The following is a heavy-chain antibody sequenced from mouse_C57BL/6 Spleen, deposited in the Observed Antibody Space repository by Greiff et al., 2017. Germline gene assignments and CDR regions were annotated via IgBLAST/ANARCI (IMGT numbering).Heavy chain of an antibody. CDR2: IDPSDSYT. J-gene: IGHJ4*01. CDR3: ARYYGSLYDMDY. V-gene: IGHV1-69*01. CDR1: GYTFTSYW. Sequence: QVQLQQPGAELVMPGASVKMSCKASGYTFTSYWMHWVKQRPGQGLEWIGEIDPSDSYTNYNQKFKGKSTLTVDKSSSTAYMQLSSLTSEDSAVYYCARYYGSLYDMDYWGQGTSVTVSS. D-gene: IGHD1-1*01.